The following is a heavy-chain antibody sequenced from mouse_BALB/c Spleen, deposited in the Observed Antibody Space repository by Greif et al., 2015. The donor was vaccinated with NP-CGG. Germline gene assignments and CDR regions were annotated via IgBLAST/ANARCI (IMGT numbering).Heavy chain of an antibody. CDR3: TRLGNYGY. J-gene: IGHJ2*01. Sequence: LQQSGSELVRPGASVKLSCKASGYTFTSYWMHWVKQRPGQGLEWIGNIYPGSGSTNYDEKFKSKATLTVDTSSCTAYMQLSSLTSEDSAVYYCTRLGNYGYWGQGTTLTVSS. D-gene: IGHD2-1*01. CDR2: IYPGSGST. CDR1: GYTFTSYW. V-gene: IGHV1S22*01.